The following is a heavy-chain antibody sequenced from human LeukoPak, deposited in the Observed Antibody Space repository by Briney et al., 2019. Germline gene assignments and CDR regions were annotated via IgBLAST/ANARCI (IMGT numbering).Heavy chain of an antibody. CDR1: GGSISSYY. J-gene: IGHJ4*02. D-gene: IGHD3-10*01. CDR3: ARDRVGSGSDY. CDR2: IYYSGST. V-gene: IGHV4-59*01. Sequence: SETLSLTCTVSGGSISSYYWSWIRQPPGKGLEWIGYIYYSGSTNYNPSLKSRVTISVDTSKNQFSLKLSSVTAAYTAVYYCARDRVGSGSDYWGQGTLVTVSS.